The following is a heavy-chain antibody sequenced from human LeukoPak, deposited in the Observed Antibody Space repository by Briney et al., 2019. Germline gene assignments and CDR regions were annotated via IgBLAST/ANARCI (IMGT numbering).Heavy chain of an antibody. CDR3: AKDQASSGWYYDY. V-gene: IGHV3-30*18. Sequence: GRSLRPSCAGSGFTFSSYGMHWVRQAPGKGLEWVAVISYDGSDKYYADSVKGRFTISRDNSKNTLYLQMNTLRAEDTAVYYCAKDQASSGWYYDYWGQGTLVTVSS. CDR1: GFTFSSYG. D-gene: IGHD6-19*01. J-gene: IGHJ4*02. CDR2: ISYDGSDK.